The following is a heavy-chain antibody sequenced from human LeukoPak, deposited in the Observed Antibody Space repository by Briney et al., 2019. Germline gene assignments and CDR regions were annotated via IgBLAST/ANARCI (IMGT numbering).Heavy chain of an antibody. CDR1: GFTFDDYT. Sequence: GSLRLSCAASGFTFDDYTMHWVRQAPGKGLEWVSLISWDGGSTYYADSVKGRFTISRDNSKNSLNLQMNSLRTEDTALYYCARNYYDTKTYYFDYWGQGTLVTVSS. V-gene: IGHV3-43*01. CDR2: ISWDGGST. D-gene: IGHD3-22*01. J-gene: IGHJ4*02. CDR3: ARNYYDTKTYYFDY.